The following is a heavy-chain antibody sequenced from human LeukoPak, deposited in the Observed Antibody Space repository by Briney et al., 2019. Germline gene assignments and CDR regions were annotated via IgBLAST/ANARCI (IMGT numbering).Heavy chain of an antibody. V-gene: IGHV4-59*01. Sequence: SETLSLTCTVSGGSISSYYWSWIRQPPGKGLEWIGYIYYSGSTNYNPSLKSRVTISVDTSKNQFSLKLSSVTAADTAVYYCAREMYYYDSSGYSLYYGMDVWGQGTTVTVSS. CDR2: IYYSGST. CDR1: GGSISSYY. J-gene: IGHJ6*02. CDR3: AREMYYYDSSGYSLYYGMDV. D-gene: IGHD3-22*01.